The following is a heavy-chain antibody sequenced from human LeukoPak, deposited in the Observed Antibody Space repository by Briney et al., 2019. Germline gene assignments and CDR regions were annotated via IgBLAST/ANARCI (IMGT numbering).Heavy chain of an antibody. CDR2: IRYDGSNK. CDR3: AKREGYCSSTSCFNDYYYYGMDV. Sequence: GGSLRLSCAASGFTFGSYGMHWVRQAPGKGLEWVAFIRYDGSNKYYADSVKGRFTISRDNSKNTLYLQMNSLRAEDTAVYYCAKREGYCSSTSCFNDYYYYGMDVWGQGTTVTVSS. V-gene: IGHV3-30*02. CDR1: GFTFGSYG. J-gene: IGHJ6*02. D-gene: IGHD2-2*01.